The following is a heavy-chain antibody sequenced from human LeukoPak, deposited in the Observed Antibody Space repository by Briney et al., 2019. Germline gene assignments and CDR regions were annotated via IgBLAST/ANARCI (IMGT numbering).Heavy chain of an antibody. J-gene: IGHJ6*03. V-gene: IGHV4-30-4*08. CDR3: ARLSCNSNNCYTGWSPYFYMDV. CDR2: IFHSGST. CDR1: GGSISSGDYY. Sequence: SQTLSLTCTVSGGSISSGDYYWSWIRQPPGKGLEWIGYIFHSGSTFYNPSLKSRVTISVDKSKNQFSLKLTSVTAADTAVYYCARLSCNSNNCYTGWSPYFYMDVWGKGATVTVSS. D-gene: IGHD2-2*02.